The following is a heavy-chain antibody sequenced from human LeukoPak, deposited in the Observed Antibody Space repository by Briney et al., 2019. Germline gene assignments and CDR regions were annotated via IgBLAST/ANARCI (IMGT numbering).Heavy chain of an antibody. Sequence: ETLTLTCAVYGGSFSGYYWHWIRQPPGKGLEWVGEITHSGSTNYNPSLKRRVTISLDTSKNQFSLKLSSVTAADTAVYYCARVTVFVAAVGDWFDPWGQGTLVTVSS. CDR2: ITHSGST. V-gene: IGHV4-34*01. D-gene: IGHD6-13*01. CDR1: GGSFSGYY. CDR3: ARVTVFVAAVGDWFDP. J-gene: IGHJ5*02.